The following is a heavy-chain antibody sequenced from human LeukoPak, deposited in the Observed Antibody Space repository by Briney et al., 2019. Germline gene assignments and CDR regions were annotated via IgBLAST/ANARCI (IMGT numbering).Heavy chain of an antibody. CDR2: ISAYNGNT. V-gene: IGHV1-18*01. D-gene: IGHD3-3*01. CDR1: GYTFTSYG. CDR3: ARTDYDFWSGYPPLSY. Sequence: ASVKVSCKASGYTFTSYGISWVRQAPGQGLEWMGWISAYNGNTNYAQKFQGRVTMTRDTSTSTVYMELSSLRSEDTAVYYCARTDYDFWSGYPPLSYWGQGTLVTVSS. J-gene: IGHJ4*02.